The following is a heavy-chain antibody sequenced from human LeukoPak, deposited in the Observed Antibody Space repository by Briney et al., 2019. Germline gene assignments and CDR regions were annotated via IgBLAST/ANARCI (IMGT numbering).Heavy chain of an antibody. D-gene: IGHD3-16*02. J-gene: IGHJ4*02. CDR2: ISYDGSNK. CDR3: ARSYVWGSYRWIYGYYFDY. CDR1: GFTFSSYA. Sequence: RTGGSLRLSCAASGFTFSSYAMHWVRQAPGKGLEWVAVISYDGSNKYYADSVKGRFTISRDNSKNTLYLQMNSLRAEDTAVYYCARSYVWGSYRWIYGYYFDYWGQGTLVTVSS. V-gene: IGHV3-30*04.